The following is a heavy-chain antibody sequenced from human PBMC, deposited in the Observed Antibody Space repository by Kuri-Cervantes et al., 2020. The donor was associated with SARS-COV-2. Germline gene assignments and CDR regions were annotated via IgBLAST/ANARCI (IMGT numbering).Heavy chain of an antibody. V-gene: IGHV4-61*02. D-gene: IGHD2-2*01. J-gene: IGHJ6*03. Sequence: SETLSLTCTVSGGSISSGSYYWGWIRQPPGKGLEWIGRIYTSGSTNYNPSLKSRVTMSVDTSKNQFSLKLSSVTAADTAVYYCARGLYCSSTSCYRKTDYYYYMDVWGKGTTVTVSS. CDR1: GGSISSGSYY. CDR2: IYTSGST. CDR3: ARGLYCSSTSCYRKTDYYYYMDV.